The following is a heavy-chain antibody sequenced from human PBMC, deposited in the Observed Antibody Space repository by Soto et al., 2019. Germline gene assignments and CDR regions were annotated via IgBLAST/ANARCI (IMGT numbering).Heavy chain of an antibody. CDR3: ARAYYYFDY. D-gene: IGHD3-10*01. V-gene: IGHV4-59*01. J-gene: IGHJ4*02. CDR1: GVSISSYY. CDR2: IYYSGST. Sequence: SETLSLTCTVSGVSISSYYWSWIRQPPGKGLEWIGYIYYSGSTNYNPSLKSRVTISVDTSKNQFSLKLSSVTAADTAVYYCARAYYYFDYWGQGTLVTVSS.